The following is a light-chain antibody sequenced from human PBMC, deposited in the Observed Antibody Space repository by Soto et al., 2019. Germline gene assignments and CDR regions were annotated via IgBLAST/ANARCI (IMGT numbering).Light chain of an antibody. CDR3: ASWDASLNGFV. J-gene: IGLJ1*01. CDR2: SND. Sequence: QSVLTQPPSASGTPGQRVTISCSGSSSNIGSTTVSWYQQLPGAAPKLLIYSNDQWPSGVPDRFSGSKSGTSASLAISGLQSEDEADYYRASWDASLNGFVFGTGTKVTVL. CDR1: SSNIGSTT. V-gene: IGLV1-44*01.